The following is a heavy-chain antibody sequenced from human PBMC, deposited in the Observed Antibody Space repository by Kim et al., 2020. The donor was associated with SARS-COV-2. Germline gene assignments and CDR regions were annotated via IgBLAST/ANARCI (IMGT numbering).Heavy chain of an antibody. Sequence: GGSLRLSCAASGFTFSDYYMSWIRQAPGKGLEWVSYISSSSSYTNYADSVKCRFTISRDNAKNSLYLQMNSLRAEDTAVYYCSRGGIAVAGTGMDVWGQGTTVTVSS. CDR3: SRGGIAVAGTGMDV. D-gene: IGHD6-19*01. J-gene: IGHJ6*02. CDR1: GFTFSDYY. CDR2: ISSSSSYT. V-gene: IGHV3-11*06.